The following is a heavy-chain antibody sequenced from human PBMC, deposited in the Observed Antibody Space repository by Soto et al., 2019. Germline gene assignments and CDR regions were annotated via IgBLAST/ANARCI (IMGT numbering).Heavy chain of an antibody. D-gene: IGHD2-2*02. CDR1: GYTFTSYY. J-gene: IGHJ5*02. Sequence: ASVKVSCKASGYTFTSYYMHWVRQAPGQGLEWMGIINPSGGSTSYAQKFQGRVTMTRDTSTSTVYMELSSLRSEDTAVYYCARAVVVPAAIRGANTELAPWGQGTLVTVSS. CDR2: INPSGGST. V-gene: IGHV1-46*03. CDR3: ARAVVVPAAIRGANTELAP.